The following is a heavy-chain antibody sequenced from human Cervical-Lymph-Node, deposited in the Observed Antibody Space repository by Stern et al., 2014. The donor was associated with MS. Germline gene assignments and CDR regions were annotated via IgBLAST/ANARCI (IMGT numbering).Heavy chain of an antibody. CDR1: GGTFSSYA. V-gene: IGHV1-69*01. Sequence: QVQLVQSGAEVKKPASSVTVSCKASGGTFSSYAISWVRQAPGQGLEWMGEIIPIFGTANYAHKFKGGVTITADEYTSTAYMELSSLRSEDTTVYYCARLQLWQNYYYYGMDVWGQGTTVTVSS. J-gene: IGHJ6*02. CDR3: ARLQLWQNYYYYGMDV. CDR2: IIPIFGTA. D-gene: IGHD5-18*01.